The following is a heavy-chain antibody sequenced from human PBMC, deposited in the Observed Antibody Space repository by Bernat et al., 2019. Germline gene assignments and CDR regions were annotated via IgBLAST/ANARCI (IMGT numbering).Heavy chain of an antibody. V-gene: IGHV1-46*01. CDR3: ARAAYGDSPFDY. CDR2: INPYGGST. D-gene: IGHD4-17*01. CDR1: GYTFSSYY. J-gene: IGHJ4*02. Sequence: QVQLVQSGAEVKKPGASVKVSCKTSGYTFSSYYMHWVRHAPGQGLEWLGIINPYGGSTSYAQKFQGRVTMTRDTSTSTVYMDLSSLRSDDTAVYFCARAAYGDSPFDYWGQGTQVTVSS.